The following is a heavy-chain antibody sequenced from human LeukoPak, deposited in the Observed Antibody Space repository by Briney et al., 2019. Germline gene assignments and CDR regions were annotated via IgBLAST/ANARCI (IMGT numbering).Heavy chain of an antibody. V-gene: IGHV4-34*01. D-gene: IGHD3-22*01. J-gene: IGHJ4*02. CDR2: INHSGST. CDR1: GGSFSGYY. CDR3: ARGRYYYDSSGYSFFDY. Sequence: SETLSLTCAVYGGSFSGYYWSWVRQPPGKGLEWIGEINHSGSTNYNPSLKSRVTISVDTSKNQFSLKLSSVTAADTAVYYCARGRYYYDSSGYSFFDYWGQGTLVTVSS.